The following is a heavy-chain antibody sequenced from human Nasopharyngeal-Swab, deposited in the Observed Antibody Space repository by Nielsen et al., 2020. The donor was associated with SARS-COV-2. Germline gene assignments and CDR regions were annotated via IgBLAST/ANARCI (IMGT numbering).Heavy chain of an antibody. CDR2: IDPSDSYT. V-gene: IGHV5-10-1*01. CDR1: GYSFTSYW. Sequence: GASLKISCKGSGYSFTSYWISWVRQMPGKGLEWMGRIDPSDSYTNYSPSFQGHVTISADKSIGTAYLQWSSLKASDTAMYYCARHWSDPGNWFDPWGQGTLVTVSS. J-gene: IGHJ5*02. CDR3: ARHWSDPGNWFDP.